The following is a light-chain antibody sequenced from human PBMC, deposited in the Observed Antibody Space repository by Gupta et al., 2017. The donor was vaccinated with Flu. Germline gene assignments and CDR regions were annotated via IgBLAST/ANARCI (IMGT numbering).Light chain of an antibody. CDR3: QSYDATYHI. V-gene: IGLV6-57*03. Sequence: FILTHPPPVSESPGKPVTISCTRNSGNITGSYVQWYQQRPRSAPTTVIYEDNPRPSRVPDRFSGSIDTSSDSASLTIAGLVPEDEADYYCQSYDATYHIFGGGTKVTVL. J-gene: IGLJ2*01. CDR2: EDN. CDR1: SGNITGSY.